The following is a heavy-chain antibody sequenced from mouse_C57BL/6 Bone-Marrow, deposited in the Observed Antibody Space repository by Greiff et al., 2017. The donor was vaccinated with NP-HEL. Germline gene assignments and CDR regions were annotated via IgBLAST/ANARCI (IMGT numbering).Heavy chain of an antibody. D-gene: IGHD1-1*01. CDR3: ARLPYGSSWFAY. CDR1: GYAFSSYW. Sequence: VQLQQSGAELVKPGASVKISCKASGYAFSSYWMNWVKQRPGKGLEWIGQIYPGDGDTNYNGKFKGKATLTADKSSSTAYMQLSSLTSEDSAVYFCARLPYGSSWFAYWGQGTLVTVSA. V-gene: IGHV1-80*01. J-gene: IGHJ3*01. CDR2: IYPGDGDT.